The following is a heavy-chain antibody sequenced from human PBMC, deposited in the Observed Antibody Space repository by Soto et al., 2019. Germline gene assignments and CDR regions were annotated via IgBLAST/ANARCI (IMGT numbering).Heavy chain of an antibody. CDR3: ARDAWFGELWAGKNWFDP. V-gene: IGHV3-64*01. D-gene: IGHD3-10*01. J-gene: IGHJ5*02. CDR1: GFTFSSYA. CDR2: ISSNGGST. Sequence: GGSLRLSCAASGFTFSSYAMHWVRQAPGKGLEYVSAISSNGGSTYYANSVKGRFTISRDNSKNTLYLQMGSLRAEDMAVYYCARDAWFGELWAGKNWFDPWGQGTLVTVSS.